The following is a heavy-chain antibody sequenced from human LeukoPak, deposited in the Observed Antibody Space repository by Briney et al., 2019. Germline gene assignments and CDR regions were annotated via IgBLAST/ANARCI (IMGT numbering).Heavy chain of an antibody. Sequence: PGGSLRLSCAASGFTFSSYEMNWVRQAPGKGLEWVSYISSSGSTIYYADSVKGRLTISRDNAKNSLYLQMNSLRAEDTAVYYCARDEVTMVRGLFRFDYWGQGTLVTVSS. D-gene: IGHD3-10*01. V-gene: IGHV3-48*03. CDR2: ISSSGSTI. CDR3: ARDEVTMVRGLFRFDY. CDR1: GFTFSSYE. J-gene: IGHJ4*02.